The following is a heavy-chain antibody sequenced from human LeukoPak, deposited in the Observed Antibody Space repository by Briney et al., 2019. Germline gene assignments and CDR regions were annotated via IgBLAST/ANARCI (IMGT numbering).Heavy chain of an antibody. CDR2: ISSSSSYI. J-gene: IGHJ3*02. CDR1: GFTFISYA. V-gene: IGHV3-21*01. CDR3: ARAPSGQYAFDI. D-gene: IGHD3-3*01. Sequence: GGSLRLSCAASGFTFISYAMSCVRQAPGKGLEWVSSISSSSSYIYYADSVKGRFTISRDNAKNSLYLQMNSLRAEDTAVYYCARAPSGQYAFDIWGQGTMVTVSS.